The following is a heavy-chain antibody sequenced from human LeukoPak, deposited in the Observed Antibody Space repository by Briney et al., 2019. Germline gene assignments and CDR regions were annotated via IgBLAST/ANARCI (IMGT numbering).Heavy chain of an antibody. J-gene: IGHJ4*02. CDR2: MNPNSGNA. Sequence: ASVKVSCKASGYTFTSYDINWVRQATGQGPEWMGWMNPNSGNAGYAQKFQGRVTMTRNTSISTAYMELSSLRSEDTAVYYCARARRRFLEWLLSQYYFDYWGQGTLVTVSS. CDR3: ARARRRFLEWLLSQYYFDY. V-gene: IGHV1-8*01. D-gene: IGHD3-3*01. CDR1: GYTFTSYD.